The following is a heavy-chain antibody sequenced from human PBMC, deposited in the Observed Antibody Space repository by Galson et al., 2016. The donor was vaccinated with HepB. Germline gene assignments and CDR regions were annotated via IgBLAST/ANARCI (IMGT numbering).Heavy chain of an antibody. Sequence: SLRLSCAASGLTFSSYWMNWVRQAPGKGLEWVANINQDGSEKNYVDSLEGRFTVSRDNAKNSLYLHINNLRAEDTAVYYCAKCSGRVSDYWGQGTLVTVSS. CDR1: GLTFSSYW. V-gene: IGHV3-7*03. J-gene: IGHJ4*02. CDR2: INQDGSEK. CDR3: AKCSGRVSDY. D-gene: IGHD6-19*01.